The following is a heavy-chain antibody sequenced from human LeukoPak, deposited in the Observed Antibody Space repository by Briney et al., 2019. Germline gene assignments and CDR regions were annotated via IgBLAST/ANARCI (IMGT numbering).Heavy chain of an antibody. J-gene: IGHJ4*02. Sequence: PSETLSLTCTVSGGSISSSRYYWGWIRQPPGKGLEWIGSIYYSESTYYNPSLKSRVTISVDTSKNQFSLKLSSVTAADTAVYYCARRVRNTAMAFDYWGQGTLVTVSS. CDR2: IYYSEST. D-gene: IGHD5-18*01. V-gene: IGHV4-39*01. CDR3: ARRVRNTAMAFDY. CDR1: GGSISSSRYY.